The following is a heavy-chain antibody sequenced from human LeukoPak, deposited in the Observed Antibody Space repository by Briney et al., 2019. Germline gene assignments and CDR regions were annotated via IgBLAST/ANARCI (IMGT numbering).Heavy chain of an antibody. J-gene: IGHJ4*02. V-gene: IGHV3-48*04. CDR2: VGISSGNT. CDR3: ARDHRYAFDN. D-gene: IGHD5-12*01. Sequence: PGGSLRLSCAASGFTFSDYSMNWVRQAPGKGLEWISYVGISSGNTKYADSVKGRFTTSGDSAKNSVFLQMNSLRVEDTAVYYCARDHRYAFDNWGQGTLVTVSS. CDR1: GFTFSDYS.